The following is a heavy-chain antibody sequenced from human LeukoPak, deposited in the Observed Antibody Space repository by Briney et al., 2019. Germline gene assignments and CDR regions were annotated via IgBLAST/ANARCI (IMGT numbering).Heavy chain of an antibody. D-gene: IGHD3-22*01. CDR3: ARDWSPYYYDSSDPPGAFDI. Sequence: GASVKVSCKASGYTFTVYYMYWVRQAPGQGLEWMGLINPNSGGTNYAQKFQGRVTMTRDTSISTAYMELSRLRSDDTAVYYCARDWSPYYYDSSDPPGAFDIWGQGTMVTVSS. V-gene: IGHV1-2*02. CDR2: INPNSGGT. CDR1: GYTFTVYY. J-gene: IGHJ3*02.